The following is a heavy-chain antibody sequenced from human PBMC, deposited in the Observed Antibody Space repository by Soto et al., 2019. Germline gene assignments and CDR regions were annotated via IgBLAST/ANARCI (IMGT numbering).Heavy chain of an antibody. D-gene: IGHD1-1*01. CDR1: GYTFTRYD. CDR2: MNPNSGNT. J-gene: IGHJ4*02. V-gene: IGHV1-8*01. CDR3: AREKGLNWTDDF. Sequence: QVQLVQSGAEVKKPGASVKVSCKASGYTFTRYDINWVRQATGQGLEWMGRMNPNSGNTGYAQKFQGRVTMTRNTSISTAYMGLSSLRSEDTAVYYCAREKGLNWTDDFWGQGTLVTVSS.